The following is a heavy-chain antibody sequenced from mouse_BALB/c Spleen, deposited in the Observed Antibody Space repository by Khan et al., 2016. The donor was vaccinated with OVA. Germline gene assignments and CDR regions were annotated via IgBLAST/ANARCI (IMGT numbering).Heavy chain of an antibody. V-gene: IGHV1-20*02. CDR3: ARIYGSDFDY. J-gene: IGHJ2*01. CDR1: GYSFTGYF. D-gene: IGHD1-1*01. Sequence: EVMLVESGPELVKPGASVKISCKASGYSFTGYFMNWVMQSHGKSLEWIGRINPHIGETFYNQKFKGKATLTVDESSSTAHMELRSLASEDSAVDYCARIYGSDFDYWGQGTALTVSA. CDR2: INPHIGET.